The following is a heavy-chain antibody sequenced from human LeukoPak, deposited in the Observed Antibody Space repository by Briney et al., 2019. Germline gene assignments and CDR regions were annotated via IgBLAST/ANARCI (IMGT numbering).Heavy chain of an antibody. V-gene: IGHV3-23*01. CDR3: SKDPNVDYVGASDM. CDR2: ITCSGRGT. Sequence: AGSLRLSCTASGVTFSNYATTWVRQAPGKGLECVSSITCSGRGTYYADSVKGRSSVSRDNSQYTVCLHMNRLRADDTALYYCSKDPNVDYVGASDMWGPGTMLTVSS. D-gene: IGHD4/OR15-4a*01. CDR1: GVTFSNYA. J-gene: IGHJ3*02.